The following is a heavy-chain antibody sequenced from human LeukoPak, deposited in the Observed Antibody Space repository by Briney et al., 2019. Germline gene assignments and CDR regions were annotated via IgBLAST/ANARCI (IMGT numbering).Heavy chain of an antibody. CDR1: GGSISGYY. CDR3: ARDGSGMDV. J-gene: IGHJ6*02. CDR2: IYYSGST. D-gene: IGHD1-1*01. Sequence: SETLSLTCTVSGGSISGYYWSWIRQPPGKGLEWIGYIYYSGSTNYNPSLKSRVTISVDTSKNQFSLKLSSVTAADTAVYYCARDGSGMDVWGQGTTVTVSS. V-gene: IGHV4-59*01.